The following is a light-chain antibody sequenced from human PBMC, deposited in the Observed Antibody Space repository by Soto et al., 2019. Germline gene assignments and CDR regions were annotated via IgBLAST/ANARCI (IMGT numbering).Light chain of an antibody. CDR2: QAS. Sequence: DVVMTQSPVSLPVTPGEPASISCRTSQSLPHHNGHNCLDWYLHKPGQAPQLLIYQASYRASGVPDRFSGRGSGTDFTLEFSKVEAEDAGTYYCIQRLNCPRTFGQGTKVDIK. J-gene: IGKJ1*01. CDR1: QSLPHHNGHNC. CDR3: IQRLNCPRT. V-gene: IGKV2-28*01.